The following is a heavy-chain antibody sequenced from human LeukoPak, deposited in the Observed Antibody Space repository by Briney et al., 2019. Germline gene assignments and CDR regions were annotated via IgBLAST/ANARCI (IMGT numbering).Heavy chain of an antibody. CDR3: TTDPSRPDVYSSSWPDY. Sequence: GGSLRLSCAASGFPFSGYGMHWVRQAPGKGLEWMTIISDDGSVKYYAESVKGRFTISRDNSKNTLYLQMNSLKTEDTAVYYCTTDPSRPDVYSSSWPDYWGQGTLVTVSS. D-gene: IGHD6-13*01. V-gene: IGHV3-30*03. CDR2: ISDDGSVK. J-gene: IGHJ4*02. CDR1: GFPFSGYG.